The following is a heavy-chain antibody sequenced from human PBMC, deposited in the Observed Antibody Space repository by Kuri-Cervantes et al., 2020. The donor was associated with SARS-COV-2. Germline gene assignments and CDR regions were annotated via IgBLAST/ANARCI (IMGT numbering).Heavy chain of an antibody. CDR3: ARERIYSSNWNEGAFDV. Sequence: GESLKISCAASGFTFSDYYMSWIRQAPGKGLEWVSYISSSGSTIYYADSVKGRFTISRDNAKNSLYLQMNSLRAEDTAVYYCARERIYSSNWNEGAFDVWGQGTRVTVSS. V-gene: IGHV3-11*04. J-gene: IGHJ3*01. D-gene: IGHD6-13*01. CDR2: ISSSGSTI. CDR1: GFTFSDYY.